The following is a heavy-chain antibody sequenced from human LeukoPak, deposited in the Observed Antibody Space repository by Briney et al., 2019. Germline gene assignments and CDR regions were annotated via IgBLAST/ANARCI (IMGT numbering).Heavy chain of an antibody. Sequence: GESLKISCKGAGYSLTSYWISWVRQMPGKGLEWMGRIDPSDSYTNYSPSFQGHVTISADKSISTAYLQWSSLKASDTAMYYCARLGYCSSTSCYAPDYWGQGTLVTVSS. CDR3: ARLGYCSSTSCYAPDY. V-gene: IGHV5-10-1*01. CDR2: IDPSDSYT. J-gene: IGHJ4*02. D-gene: IGHD2-2*01. CDR1: GYSLTSYW.